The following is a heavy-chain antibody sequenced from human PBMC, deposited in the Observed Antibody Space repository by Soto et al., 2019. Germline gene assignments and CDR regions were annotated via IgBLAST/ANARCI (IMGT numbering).Heavy chain of an antibody. CDR1: GGSISSYY. V-gene: IGHV4-59*01. Sequence: PSETLSLTCTVSGGSISSYYWSWIRQPPGKGLEWIGYIYYSGSTNYNPSLKSRVTISVDTSKNQFSLKLSSVTAADTAVYYCARARFVARTRYYGMHVWGQATTVTVSS. CDR2: IYYSGST. D-gene: IGHD6-19*01. CDR3: ARARFVARTRYYGMHV. J-gene: IGHJ6*02.